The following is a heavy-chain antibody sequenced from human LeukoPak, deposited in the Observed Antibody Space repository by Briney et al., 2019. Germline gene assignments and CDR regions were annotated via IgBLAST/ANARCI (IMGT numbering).Heavy chain of an antibody. CDR1: GGSISSYY. D-gene: IGHD2-21*02. V-gene: IGHV4-4*07. Sequence: SETLSLTCTVSGGSISSYYWSWIRQPAGKGLEWIGRIYTSGSTNYNPSLKSRVTMSVDTSKNQFSLKLSSVTAADTAVYYCAREGSYCGGDCYSSRVDYWGQGTLVTVSS. J-gene: IGHJ4*02. CDR2: IYTSGST. CDR3: AREGSYCGGDCYSSRVDY.